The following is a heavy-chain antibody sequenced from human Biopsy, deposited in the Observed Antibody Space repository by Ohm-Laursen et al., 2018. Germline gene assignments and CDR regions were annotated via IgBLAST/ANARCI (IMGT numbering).Heavy chain of an antibody. D-gene: IGHD3-22*01. V-gene: IGHV4-39*01. CDR3: ARDYDTSGYYYVS. CDR1: GGSISNNNYY. CDR2: IFYRGST. J-gene: IGHJ5*02. Sequence: SDTLSLTCTVSGGSISNNNYYWGWIRQPPGKGLEWIGSIFYRGSTHHKPSLKSRVNISVDTSKNQFSLKLISVTAADTAVYYCARDYDTSGYYYVSWGQGTLVTVSS.